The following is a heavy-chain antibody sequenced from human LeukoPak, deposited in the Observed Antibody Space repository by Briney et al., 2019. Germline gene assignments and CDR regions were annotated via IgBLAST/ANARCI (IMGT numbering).Heavy chain of an antibody. CDR1: GGTFSGYA. J-gene: IGHJ6*03. Sequence: ASVKVSCKASGGTFSGYAISWVRQAPGQGLEWMGGIIPIFGTANYAQKFQGRVTITTDESTSTAYMELSSLRSEDTAVYYCARAPTGYYYYYMDVWGKGTTVTVSS. CDR3: ARAPTGYYYYYMDV. CDR2: IIPIFGTA. D-gene: IGHD2-8*02. V-gene: IGHV1-69*05.